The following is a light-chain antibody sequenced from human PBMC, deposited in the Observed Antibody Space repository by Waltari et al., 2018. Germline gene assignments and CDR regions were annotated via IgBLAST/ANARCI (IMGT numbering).Light chain of an antibody. V-gene: IGLV2-23*02. Sequence: QTALTQHASVLGSPGQSITLSCSGTRHDLGTFYVVAWYRPFTGRSTQLIIYAVNRRPSGVSSRSSGSKSGNTAFLTISEIQVDDEAVYYCCSYAGDHPLYFVAYLFGTGTDVTV. CDR2: AVN. CDR1: RHDLGTFYV. J-gene: IGLJ1*01. CDR3: CSYAGDHPLYFVAYL.